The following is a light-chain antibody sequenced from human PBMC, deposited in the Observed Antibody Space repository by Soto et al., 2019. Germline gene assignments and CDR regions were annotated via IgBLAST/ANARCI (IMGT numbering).Light chain of an antibody. CDR3: MPSLQAYRL. Sequence: DIVMTQFPLSLPVTPGEPASISCRSSQSLLHSNGYNYLDWYLQKPGQSPQLLIYLGSNRAAGVPDRFSGSGSGTDLTLKISRVEAEDVGVYYCMPSLQAYRLFGQGTKVEIK. J-gene: IGKJ1*01. CDR2: LGS. CDR1: QSLLHSNGYNY. V-gene: IGKV2-28*01.